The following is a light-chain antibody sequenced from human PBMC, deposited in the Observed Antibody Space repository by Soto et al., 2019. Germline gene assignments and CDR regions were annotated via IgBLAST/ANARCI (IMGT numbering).Light chain of an antibody. J-gene: IGKJ1*01. Sequence: DIQMTQSPSSLSASVGDRVTITCRASQGISTYLNWYQQKPGKAPKLLIYAASSLQSGVPSRFSGSGSGTDFTLTISSLQPEDFATYHCQQSYRTPWTFGQGTKVDIK. CDR2: AAS. CDR3: QQSYRTPWT. CDR1: QGISTY. V-gene: IGKV1-39*01.